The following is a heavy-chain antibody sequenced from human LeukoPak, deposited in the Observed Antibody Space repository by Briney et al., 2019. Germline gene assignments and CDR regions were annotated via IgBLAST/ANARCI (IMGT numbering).Heavy chain of an antibody. J-gene: IGHJ4*02. V-gene: IGHV3-7*01. Sequence: GGSLRLSCAASGFTFNSYWMSWVRQAPGKGLEWVANIKQDGSENYYVDSVKGRFTISRDNAKNSLYLQMNSLRAEDTAVYYCARWGGSSWPPFDYWGQGTLVTVSS. CDR2: IKQDGSEN. D-gene: IGHD6-13*01. CDR1: GFTFNSYW. CDR3: ARWGGSSWPPFDY.